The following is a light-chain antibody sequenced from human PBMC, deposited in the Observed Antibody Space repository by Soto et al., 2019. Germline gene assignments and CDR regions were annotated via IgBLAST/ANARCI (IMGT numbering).Light chain of an antibody. Sequence: EIVMTQSPATLSVSPGERATLSCRASQSVSSNLAWYQQKPGQAPRLLIYGASTRATCIPARFSGSRSGTEFTLTISSLQSEDFEVYYCQQYNNWPPWTFGQGTKVEIK. CDR1: QSVSSN. J-gene: IGKJ1*01. CDR2: GAS. CDR3: QQYNNWPPWT. V-gene: IGKV3-15*01.